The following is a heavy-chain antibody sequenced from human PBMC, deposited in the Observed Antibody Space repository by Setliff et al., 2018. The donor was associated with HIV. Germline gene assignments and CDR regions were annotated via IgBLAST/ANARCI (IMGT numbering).Heavy chain of an antibody. Sequence: GGSLRLSCAASGFPFSSYEMNWVRQAPGKGLEWVSYISSSGSTIYYADSVKGRFTISRDNTKNSLYLQMNSLRAEDTAVYYCARGSGYDKGAYHYYYGMDVWGQGTTVTVPS. D-gene: IGHD5-12*01. CDR2: ISSSGSTI. J-gene: IGHJ6*02. V-gene: IGHV3-48*03. CDR3: ARGSGYDKGAYHYYYGMDV. CDR1: GFPFSSYE.